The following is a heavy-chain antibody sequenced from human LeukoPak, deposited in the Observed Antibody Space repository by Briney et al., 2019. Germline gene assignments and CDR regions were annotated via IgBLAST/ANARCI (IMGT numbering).Heavy chain of an antibody. CDR3: ARAGQWWGYGMDV. J-gene: IGHJ6*02. CDR1: GGSISSGGYS. V-gene: IGHV4-30-2*01. D-gene: IGHD2-15*01. CDR2: IYHSGST. Sequence: PSQTLSLTCAVSGGSISSGGYSWRWIRQPPGKGLEWIGYIYHSGSTYYNPSLKSRVTVSVDRSKNQFSLKLSSVTAADTAVYYCARAGQWWGYGMDVWGQGTTVTVSS.